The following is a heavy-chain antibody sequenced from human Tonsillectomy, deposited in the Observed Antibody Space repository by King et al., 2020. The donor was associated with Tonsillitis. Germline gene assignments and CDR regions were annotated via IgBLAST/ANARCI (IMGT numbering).Heavy chain of an antibody. CDR3: ARPKDSDPKDAFDL. J-gene: IGHJ3*01. Sequence: QLVQSGAEVKKPGESLKISCKASGYSFTNYWIGWVRQMPGKGLEWMGIIYPGDSETRYSPSFQAQVTISVDKSISTAYLQWYSLKASDTAMYFCARPKDSDPKDAFDLWGQGTMVPVSS. CDR1: GYSFTNYW. D-gene: IGHD1-26*01. V-gene: IGHV5-51*03. CDR2: IYPGDSET.